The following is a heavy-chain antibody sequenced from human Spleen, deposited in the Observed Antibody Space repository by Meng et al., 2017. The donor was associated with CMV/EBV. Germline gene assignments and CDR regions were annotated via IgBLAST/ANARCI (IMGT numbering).Heavy chain of an antibody. Sequence: GESLKISCEGSGYTFASYWIAWVRQMPGKGLEWMGIIYPGNSETRYSSSFQGQVTISADKSINTAYLQWSSLKASDTAIYYCARRPYSNYDFDYWGQGALVTVSS. J-gene: IGHJ4*02. CDR1: GYTFASYW. V-gene: IGHV5-51*01. D-gene: IGHD4-11*01. CDR3: ARRPYSNYDFDY. CDR2: IYPGNSET.